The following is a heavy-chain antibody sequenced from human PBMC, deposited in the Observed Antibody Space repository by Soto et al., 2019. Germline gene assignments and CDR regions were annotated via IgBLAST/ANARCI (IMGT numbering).Heavy chain of an antibody. V-gene: IGHV4-34*01. CDR2: MSHSGGT. CDR3: ARVERGTATTVVDAFDI. J-gene: IGHJ3*02. CDR1: GGFVSSGSYY. D-gene: IGHD1-1*01. Sequence: QVQLQQWGAGLLKPSETLSLTCAVYGGFVSSGSYYWSWIRQPPGKGLEWIGEMSHSGGTHFNPSLKSRGTISVDTSKIQFSLKMSSVTAADTALYYCARVERGTATTVVDAFDIWGPGTMVTVSS.